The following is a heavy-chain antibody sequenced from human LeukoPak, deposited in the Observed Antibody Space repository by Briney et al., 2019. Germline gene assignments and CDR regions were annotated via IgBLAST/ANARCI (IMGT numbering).Heavy chain of an antibody. V-gene: IGHV3-48*04. D-gene: IGHD1-1*01. CDR2: IGISSGNT. CDR1: GFTFSSYS. Sequence: GGSLRLSCAASGFTFSSYSMHWVRQAPGKGLEWISYIGISSGNTKYADSVKGRFTISGDSAKSSLYLQMNSLRVEDTAVYYCARDHNYAFDNWGQGTLVTVSS. J-gene: IGHJ4*02. CDR3: ARDHNYAFDN.